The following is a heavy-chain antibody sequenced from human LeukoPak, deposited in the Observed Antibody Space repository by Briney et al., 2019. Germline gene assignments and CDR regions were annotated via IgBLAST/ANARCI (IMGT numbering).Heavy chain of an antibody. CDR1: GGSISSSSYY. D-gene: IGHD3-10*01. CDR3: ARSRLWFGGEYYYYMDV. V-gene: IGHV4-61*05. CDR2: IYFSGST. Sequence: SETLSLTCTVSGGSISSSSYYWGWIRQPPGKGLEWIGYIYFSGSTNYNPSLKSRVTISVDTSKNQFSLKLSSVTAADTALYYCARSRLWFGGEYYYYMDVWGKGTTVTVSS. J-gene: IGHJ6*03.